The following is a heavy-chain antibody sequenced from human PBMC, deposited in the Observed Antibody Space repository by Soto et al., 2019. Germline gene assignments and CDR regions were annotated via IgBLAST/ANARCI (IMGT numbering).Heavy chain of an antibody. V-gene: IGHV3-23*01. J-gene: IGHJ4*02. Sequence: PGGSLRLSCAASGFTFSSYAMSWVRQAPGKGLEWVSAISGSGGSTYYADSVKGRFTISRDNSKNTLYLQMNSLRAEDTAVCYCAKDTLWFGELLLDYFDYWGQGTLVTVSS. CDR2: ISGSGGST. CDR1: GFTFSSYA. CDR3: AKDTLWFGELLLDYFDY. D-gene: IGHD3-10*01.